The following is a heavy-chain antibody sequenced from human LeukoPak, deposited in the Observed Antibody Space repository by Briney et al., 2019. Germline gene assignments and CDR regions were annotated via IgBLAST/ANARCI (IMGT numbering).Heavy chain of an antibody. J-gene: IGHJ4*02. CDR3: ARAASGYDSSGSRVFDN. V-gene: IGHV1-46*01. CDR2: INPSGGST. Sequence: ASVKVSCKASGYTFTSYYMHWVRQAPGQELEWMGIINPSGGSTSYAQKFQGRVTMTRGTSTSAVYMELSSLRSEDTAVYYCARAASGYDSSGSRVFDNWGQGTLVTVSS. D-gene: IGHD3-22*01. CDR1: GYTFTSYY.